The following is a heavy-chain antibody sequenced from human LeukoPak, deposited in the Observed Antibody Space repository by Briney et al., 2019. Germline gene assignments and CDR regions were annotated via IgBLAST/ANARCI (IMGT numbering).Heavy chain of an antibody. V-gene: IGHV3-23*01. CDR3: ARAAMVRGVDYFDY. CDR1: GFTFSSYS. CDR2: ISDTGGTT. D-gene: IGHD3-10*01. J-gene: IGHJ4*02. Sequence: GGSLRLSCAASGFTFSSYSMAWVRQAPGMGLEWVSVISDTGGTTYYADSVKGRFTISRDNSKNTLYLQMNSLRAEDTAVYFCARAAMVRGVDYFDYWGQGTLVTVSS.